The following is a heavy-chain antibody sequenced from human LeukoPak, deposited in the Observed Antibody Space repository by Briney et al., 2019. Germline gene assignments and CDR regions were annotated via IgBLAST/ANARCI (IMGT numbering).Heavy chain of an antibody. D-gene: IGHD3-16*01. J-gene: IGHJ4*02. V-gene: IGHV5-51*01. CDR3: ARHGGKYSHSIDS. Sequence: GEPLKISCQGSGNIFTNSWIGWVRQMPGKGLEWMGIIYLGDSDVRYSPSFRGQVTISADKSISSAYLQWSSLKDSDTAMYYCARHGGKYSHSIDSWGQGTLVTVSS. CDR2: IYLGDSDV. CDR1: GNIFTNSW.